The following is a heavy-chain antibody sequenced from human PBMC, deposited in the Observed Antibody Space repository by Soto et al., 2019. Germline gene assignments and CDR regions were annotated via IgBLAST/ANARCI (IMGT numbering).Heavy chain of an antibody. CDR1: GYTFTSYG. J-gene: IGHJ5*02. CDR3: ARDFWSGYYTRWFDP. CDR2: ISAYNGNT. Sequence: GASVKVSCKASGYTFTSYGISWVRQAPGQGLEWMGWISAYNGNTNYAQKLQGRVTMTTDTSTSTAYMELRSLRSDDTAVYYCARDFWSGYYTRWFDPWGQGTLVTSPQ. D-gene: IGHD3-3*01. V-gene: IGHV1-18*01.